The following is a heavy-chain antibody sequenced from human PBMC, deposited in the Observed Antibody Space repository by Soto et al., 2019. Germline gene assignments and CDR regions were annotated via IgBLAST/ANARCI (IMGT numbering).Heavy chain of an antibody. CDR2: IYDSGST. Sequence: SETLSLTCAVSGGSISSNNWWSWVRQAPGKGLEWIGEIYDSGSTNYNPSLKSRVTISIDNSKNQFSLKLRSVTAADTAIYYCARRYFYDTSGYYLDYFDYWGQGTLVTVS. CDR3: ARRYFYDTSGYYLDYFDY. V-gene: IGHV4-4*02. J-gene: IGHJ4*02. CDR1: GGSISSNNW. D-gene: IGHD3-22*01.